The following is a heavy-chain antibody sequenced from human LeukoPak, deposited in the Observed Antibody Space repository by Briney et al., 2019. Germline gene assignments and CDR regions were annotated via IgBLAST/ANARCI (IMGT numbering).Heavy chain of an antibody. CDR2: INTDGSST. J-gene: IGHJ3*02. V-gene: IGHV3-74*01. D-gene: IGHD3-3*01. CDR3: ARVGILRFLEWPSVEDAFDI. CDR1: GFTFSSYW. Sequence: QPGGSLRLSCAASGFTFSSYWMHWVRQAPGKGLVWVSRINTDGSSTSYADSVKGRFTISRDNAKNTLYLQMNSLRAEDTAVYYCARVGILRFLEWPSVEDAFDIWGQGTMVTVSS.